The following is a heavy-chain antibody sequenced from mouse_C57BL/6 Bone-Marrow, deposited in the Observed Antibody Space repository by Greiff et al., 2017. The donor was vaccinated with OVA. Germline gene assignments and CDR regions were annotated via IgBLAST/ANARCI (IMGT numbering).Heavy chain of an antibody. J-gene: IGHJ3*01. V-gene: IGHV1-52*01. CDR1: GYTFTSYS. CDR2: IDPSDSET. Sequence: QVQLQQSGAELVRPGSSVKLSCKASGYTFTSYSMHWVKQRPIQGLEWIGNIDPSDSETHYNQKFKDKATLTVDKSSSTAYMQLSSLTSEDSAVYYCARSDYSKGWFAYWGQGTLVTVSA. CDR3: ARSDYSKGWFAY. D-gene: IGHD2-5*01.